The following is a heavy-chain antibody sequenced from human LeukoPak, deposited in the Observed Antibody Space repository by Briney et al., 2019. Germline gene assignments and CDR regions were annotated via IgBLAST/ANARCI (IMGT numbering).Heavy chain of an antibody. CDR1: GFTFSNAW. CDR2: IKSKTDGGTT. J-gene: IGHJ4*02. D-gene: IGHD2-2*01. V-gene: IGHV3-15*01. CDR3: TTDIVVVPAGMRGY. Sequence: GGSLRLSCAASGFTFSNAWMSWVRQAPGQGLEWVGRIKSKTDGGTTDYAAPVKGRFTISRDDSKTTLYLQINSLKTEDTAVYYCTTDIVVVPAGMRGYWGQGTLVTVSS.